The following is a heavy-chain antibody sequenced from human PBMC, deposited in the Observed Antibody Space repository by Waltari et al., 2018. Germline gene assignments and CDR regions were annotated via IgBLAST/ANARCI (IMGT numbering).Heavy chain of an antibody. V-gene: IGHV1-18*04. D-gene: IGHD3-3*01. CDR1: GYPFTSYG. CDR3: ARVGDDFWSGYFDY. CDR2: ISAYNGYT. Sequence: QVQLVQSGAEVKKPGASVKVSCKASGYPFTSYGNNWVRQAPGQGLEWMGWISAYNGYTNYAQKVQGRVTMTTDTSTSTAYMELRSLRSDDTAVYYCARVGDDFWSGYFDYWGQGTLVTVSS. J-gene: IGHJ4*02.